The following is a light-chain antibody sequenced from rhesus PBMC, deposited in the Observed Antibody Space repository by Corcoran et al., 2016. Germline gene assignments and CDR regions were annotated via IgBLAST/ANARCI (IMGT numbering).Light chain of an antibody. CDR2: DTS. V-gene: IGKV1-28*02. CDR3: LQHSTYPYT. Sequence: DIQMTQSPSSLSASVGDTVTITCRASQGIRSYLNWFQQKPGKAPKLLIYDTSTLEGGGPSRFSGSGSGTDCTLTVISLQPEDLATYYCLQHSTYPYTFGPGTKVEIK. J-gene: IGKJ2*01. CDR1: QGIRSY.